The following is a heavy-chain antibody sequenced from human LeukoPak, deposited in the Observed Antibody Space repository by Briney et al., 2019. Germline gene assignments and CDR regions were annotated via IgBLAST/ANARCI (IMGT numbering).Heavy chain of an antibody. CDR3: ARERTRPHSGYDND. CDR1: GGTFSSYA. Sequence: AASVKVSCKASGGTFSSYAISWVRQAPGQGLEWMGGIIPIFGTANYAQKFQGRVTITADKSTSTAYMELSSLRSEDTAVYYCARERTRPHSGYDNDWGQGTLVTVSS. V-gene: IGHV1-69*06. CDR2: IIPIFGTA. J-gene: IGHJ4*02. D-gene: IGHD5-12*01.